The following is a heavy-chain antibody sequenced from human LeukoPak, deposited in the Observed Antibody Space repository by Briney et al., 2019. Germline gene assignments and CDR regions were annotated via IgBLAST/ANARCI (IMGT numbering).Heavy chain of an antibody. Sequence: AASLKVSCKASGYTFTNYHINWVRQAPGQGLEWMGWINPNTGDRGYAQKFQGRVSITSDTSISTAYMELGSPRSEDTAVYFCARTTSSTASGYDYWGQGTLVTVSS. CDR1: GYTFTNYH. J-gene: IGHJ4*02. CDR3: ARTTSSTASGYDY. V-gene: IGHV1-8*03. CDR2: INPNTGDR. D-gene: IGHD2-21*02.